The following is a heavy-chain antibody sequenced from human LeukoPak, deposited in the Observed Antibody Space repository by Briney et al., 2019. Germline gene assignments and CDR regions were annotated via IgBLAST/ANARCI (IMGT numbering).Heavy chain of an antibody. CDR2: IKQDGSEK. Sequence: PGGSLRLSCAASGFTFSSYWMSWVRQAPGKGLEWVANIKQDGSEKYYVDSVKGRFTISRDNAKNSLYLQMNSLRAEDTAVYYCAKQRVVAATHYYYMDVWGKGTTVTISS. D-gene: IGHD2-15*01. CDR1: GFTFSSYW. J-gene: IGHJ6*03. V-gene: IGHV3-7*01. CDR3: AKQRVVAATHYYYMDV.